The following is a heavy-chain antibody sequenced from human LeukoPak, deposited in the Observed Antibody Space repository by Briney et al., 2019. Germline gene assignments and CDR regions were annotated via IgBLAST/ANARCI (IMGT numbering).Heavy chain of an antibody. CDR3: ARGSRDILTGYYAGSDS. V-gene: IGHV4-59*01. CDR2: IHEYGAT. D-gene: IGHD3-9*01. J-gene: IGHJ4*02. Sequence: SETLSLTCTISGGSISNYYWSWVRQPPGEGLEWIGYIHEYGATNYSPSLKSRVAISADTSRNQFSLKLSAVTTADTAVYYCARGSRDILTGYYAGSDSWGQGTLVIVSS. CDR1: GGSISNYY.